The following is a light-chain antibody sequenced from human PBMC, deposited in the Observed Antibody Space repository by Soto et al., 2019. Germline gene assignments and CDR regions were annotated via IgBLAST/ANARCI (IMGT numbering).Light chain of an antibody. Sequence: EIVLTQSPATLSLSPGERATLSCRASQSVGTSLAWYKQKSGQAPRLLFYESSNRATYIPARFSASGSGTEFTLTISGLEPEDFEVYYCQQRGVWPLTFGGGTKVDIK. CDR1: QSVGTS. CDR2: ESS. V-gene: IGKV3-11*01. J-gene: IGKJ4*01. CDR3: QQRGVWPLT.